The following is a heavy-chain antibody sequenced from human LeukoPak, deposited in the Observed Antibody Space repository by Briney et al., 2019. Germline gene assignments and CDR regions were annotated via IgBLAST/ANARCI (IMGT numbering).Heavy chain of an antibody. D-gene: IGHD3-22*01. CDR3: AREGDSSGYYYVTHFDY. CDR1: GGSLSSYY. CDR2: IYTSGST. V-gene: IGHV4-4*07. Sequence: SETLSLTCTVSGGSLSSYYWSWIRQPAGKGLEWIGRIYTSGSTNYNPSLKSRVTMSVDTSKNQFSLKLSSVTAADTAVYYCAREGDSSGYYYVTHFDYWGQGTLVTVSS. J-gene: IGHJ4*02.